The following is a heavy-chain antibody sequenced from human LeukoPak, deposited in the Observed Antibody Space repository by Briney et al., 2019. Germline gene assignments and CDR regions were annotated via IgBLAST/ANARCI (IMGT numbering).Heavy chain of an antibody. Sequence: ASVKVSCKASGYTFTGYYMHWVRQAPGQGLEWMGWINPNSGGTNYAQKFQGGVTMTRDTSISTAYMELSRLRSDDTAVYYCARVGVVVPAAIASFRFDPWGQGTLVTVSS. CDR2: INPNSGGT. CDR1: GYTFTGYY. J-gene: IGHJ5*02. CDR3: ARVGVVVPAAIASFRFDP. V-gene: IGHV1-2*02. D-gene: IGHD2-2*01.